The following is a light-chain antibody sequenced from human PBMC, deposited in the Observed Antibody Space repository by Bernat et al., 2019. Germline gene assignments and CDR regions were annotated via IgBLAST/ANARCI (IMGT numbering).Light chain of an antibody. Sequence: QSALTQPASVSGSLGQSITISCTGTSSDVGGYNYVSWYQHHPGKAPKLMIYHVSSRPSGVSNLFSGSKSDNTASLTISGLQADDEADYYGSSYTGSTTLVFVFGSGTKVTVL. CDR2: HVS. J-gene: IGLJ1*01. CDR1: SSDVGGYNY. CDR3: SSYTGSTTLVFV. V-gene: IGLV2-14*03.